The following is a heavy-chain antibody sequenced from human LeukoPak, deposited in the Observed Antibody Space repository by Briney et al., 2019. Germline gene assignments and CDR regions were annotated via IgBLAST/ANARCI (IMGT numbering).Heavy chain of an antibody. V-gene: IGHV4-34*01. CDR1: GGSFSGYY. CDR3: ARHTADSSSWPYYYYMDV. Sequence: SETLSLTCAVYGGSFSGYYWSWIRQPPGKGLEWIGEINHSGSTNYNPSLKSRVTISVDTSKNQFSLKLSSVTAADTAVYYCARHTADSSSWPYYYYMDVWGKGTTVTISS. CDR2: INHSGST. D-gene: IGHD6-13*01. J-gene: IGHJ6*03.